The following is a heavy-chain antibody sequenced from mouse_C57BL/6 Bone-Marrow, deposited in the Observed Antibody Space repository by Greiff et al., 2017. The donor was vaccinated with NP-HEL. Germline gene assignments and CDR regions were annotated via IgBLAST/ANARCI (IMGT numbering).Heavy chain of an antibody. CDR1: GFTFSDYG. CDR2: ISNLACSI. D-gene: IGHD1-1*01. CDR3: ARHDGSSSGWYAD. V-gene: IGHV5-15*01. J-gene: IGHJ3*01. Sequence: EVKLMESGGGLVQPGGSLKLSCAASGFTFSDYGMAWVRQAPRKGPEWVAFISNLACSIYYADTVTGRFTLSRDNAKNTLYLEMSSLRSEDTAMYDCARHDGSSSGWYADWGQGTLVTVAA.